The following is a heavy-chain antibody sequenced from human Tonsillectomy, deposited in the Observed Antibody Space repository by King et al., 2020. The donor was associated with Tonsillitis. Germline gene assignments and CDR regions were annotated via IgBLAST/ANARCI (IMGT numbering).Heavy chain of an antibody. J-gene: IGHJ4*02. CDR1: GGSFSGYY. V-gene: IGHV4-34*01. CDR2: INHSGST. D-gene: IGHD3-16*02. Sequence: VQLQQWGAGLLKPSETLSLTCAVYGGSFSGYYWSWIRQPPGKGLEWIGEINHSGSTNYNPSLKSRVTISVDTSKNQFSLKLSSVTAADTSVYYCARGHSPDITFGGVIARGGYYFDYWGQGTLVTVSS. CDR3: ARGHSPDITFGGVIARGGYYFDY.